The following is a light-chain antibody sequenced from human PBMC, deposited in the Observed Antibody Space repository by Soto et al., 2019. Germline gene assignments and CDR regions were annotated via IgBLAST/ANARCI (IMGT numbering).Light chain of an antibody. Sequence: DIVMTQSPLSLPVTPGAPASISCRSSESLLHSNGYNCLDWYLQKPGQSPQLLIYFGSYRASGVPDRFSGSGSGTDFTLKISRVEAEDVGVYYCMQALQTPLTFGGGTKVEIK. J-gene: IGKJ4*01. CDR1: ESLLHSNGYNC. CDR2: FGS. V-gene: IGKV2-28*01. CDR3: MQALQTPLT.